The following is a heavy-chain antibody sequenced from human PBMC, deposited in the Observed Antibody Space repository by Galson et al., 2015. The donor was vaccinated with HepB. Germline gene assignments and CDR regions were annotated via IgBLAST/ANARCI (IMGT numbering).Heavy chain of an antibody. V-gene: IGHV3-66*01. J-gene: IGHJ4*02. CDR3: ARVKYSESYYWEPFDY. Sequence: SLRLSCAASGFTVSSNYMNWVRQAPGKGLEWVSVIYSGGSTYYADPVKGRFTISSDNSKNTLYLQMNSLRAEDTAVYYCARVKYSESYYWEPFDYRGQGTLVTVSS. D-gene: IGHD1-26*01. CDR1: GFTVSSNY. CDR2: IYSGGST.